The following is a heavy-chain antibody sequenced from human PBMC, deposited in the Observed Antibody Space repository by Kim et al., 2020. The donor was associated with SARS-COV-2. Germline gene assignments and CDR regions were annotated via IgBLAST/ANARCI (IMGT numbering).Heavy chain of an antibody. CDR2: ISGSGGST. Sequence: GGSLRLSCAASGFTFSSYAMSWVRQAPGKGLEWVSAISGSGGSTYYADSVKGRFTISRDNSKNTLYLQMNSLRAEDTAVYYCAKKGVKGIAVAGTVGFDYWGQGTLVNVSS. CDR1: GFTFSSYA. CDR3: AKKGVKGIAVAGTVGFDY. J-gene: IGHJ4*02. V-gene: IGHV3-23*01. D-gene: IGHD6-19*01.